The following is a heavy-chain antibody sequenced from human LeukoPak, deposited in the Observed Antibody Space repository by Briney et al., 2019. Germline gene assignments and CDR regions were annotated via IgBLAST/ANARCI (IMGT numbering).Heavy chain of an antibody. J-gene: IGHJ4*02. Sequence: GGSLRLSCAASGFTFSSYAMSRVRQAPGKGLEWVSAISGSGGSTYYADSVKGRFTISRDNSKNTLYLQMNSLRAEDTAVYYCASFGDLVLGIDYWGQGTLVTVSS. D-gene: IGHD3-10*01. CDR1: GFTFSSYA. V-gene: IGHV3-23*01. CDR2: ISGSGGST. CDR3: ASFGDLVLGIDY.